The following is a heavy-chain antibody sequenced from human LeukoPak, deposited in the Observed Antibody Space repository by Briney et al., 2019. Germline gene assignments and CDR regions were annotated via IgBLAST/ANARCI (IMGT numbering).Heavy chain of an antibody. V-gene: IGHV1-18*01. CDR3: ARVLPWVAGSPRTVDY. Sequence: ASVKVSCKASGYTFTSYGISWVRQAPGQGLEWMGWISAYNVNTNYAQKLQGRVTMTTDTSTSTAYMELRSLRSDDTAVYYCARVLPWVAGSPRTVDYWGQGTLVTVSS. CDR2: ISAYNVNT. D-gene: IGHD6-19*01. J-gene: IGHJ4*02. CDR1: GYTFTSYG.